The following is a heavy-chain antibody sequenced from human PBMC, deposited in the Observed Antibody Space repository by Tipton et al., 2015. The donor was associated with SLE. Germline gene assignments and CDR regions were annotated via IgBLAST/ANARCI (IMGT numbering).Heavy chain of an antibody. V-gene: IGHV4-34*01. J-gene: IGHJ5*02. CDR1: GGSFSGYY. D-gene: IGHD1-20*01. CDR3: ATLTGTLP. Sequence: TLSLTCAVYGGSFSGYYWNWIRQPPGKGLEWIGEINHSGSTNYNPSLKSRVTISVDTSKNQFSLKLNSVTAADTAVYYCATLTGTLPWGQGTLVTVSS. CDR2: INHSGST.